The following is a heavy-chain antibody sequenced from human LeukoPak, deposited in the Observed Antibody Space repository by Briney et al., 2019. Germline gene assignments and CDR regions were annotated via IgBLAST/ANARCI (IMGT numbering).Heavy chain of an antibody. CDR1: GFTFSNAW. CDR2: IKSKTDGGTT. V-gene: IGHV3-15*01. D-gene: IGHD2-15*01. Sequence: GGSLRLSCAASGFTFSNAWMSWVRQAPGKGLEWVGRIKSKTDGGTTDYAAPVKGRFTISRDDSKNTLYLQMNSLKTEDTAVYYCTTFVGSDIVVVVAALYYYYMAVWGKGTTVTVSS. J-gene: IGHJ6*03. CDR3: TTFVGSDIVVVVAALYYYYMAV.